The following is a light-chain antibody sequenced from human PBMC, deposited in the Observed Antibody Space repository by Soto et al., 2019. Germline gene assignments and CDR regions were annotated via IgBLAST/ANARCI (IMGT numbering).Light chain of an antibody. Sequence: QSALTQPRSVSGSPGQSVTISCTGTSSDVGGYNYVSWYQQHPGKAPKLMIYDVSKRPSGVPDRFSGSKSGMSASLAITGLQAADEANYYCQSYDNSLSGSRVFGGGTKLTVL. CDR1: SSDVGGYNY. CDR2: DVS. CDR3: QSYDNSLSGSRV. V-gene: IGLV2-11*01. J-gene: IGLJ3*02.